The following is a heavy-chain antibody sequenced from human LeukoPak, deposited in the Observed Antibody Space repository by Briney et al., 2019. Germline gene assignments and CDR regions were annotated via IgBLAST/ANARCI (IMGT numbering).Heavy chain of an antibody. CDR2: ISAYNGNT. J-gene: IGHJ6*02. Sequence: GASVKVSCKASGYTFTSYGISWVRQAPGQGLEWMGWISAYNGNTNYAQKLQGRVTMTTDTSTSTAYMELRSLRSDDTAVYYCARGRSTTIFGVVIVTTGYYYGMDVWGQGTTVTVSS. V-gene: IGHV1-18*01. CDR3: ARGRSTTIFGVVIVTTGYYYGMDV. D-gene: IGHD3-3*01. CDR1: GYTFTSYG.